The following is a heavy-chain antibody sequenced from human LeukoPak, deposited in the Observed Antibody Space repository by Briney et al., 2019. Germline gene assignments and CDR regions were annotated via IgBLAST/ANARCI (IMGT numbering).Heavy chain of an antibody. CDR2: IYNGGII. D-gene: IGHD6-19*01. V-gene: IGHV4-4*07. J-gene: IGHJ6*03. CDR1: GDSISRYY. CDR3: ARGRQWLVRRVYYYYYMDV. Sequence: SETLSLTCTVSGDSISRYYWSWIRQPAGKGLEWIGRIYNGGIITYNPSLKSRVTMSIDTSNNQFSLRLRFVTAADTAVYYCARGRQWLVRRVYYYYYMDVWGKGTTVTVSS.